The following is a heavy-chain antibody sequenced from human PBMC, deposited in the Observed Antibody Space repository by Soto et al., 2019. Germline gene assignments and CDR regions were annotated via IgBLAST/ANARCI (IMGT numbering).Heavy chain of an antibody. Sequence: PSETLSLTCTVSGGSISSGDYCWSWIRQPPGKGLEWIGYIYYSGSTYYNPSLKSRVTISVDTSKNQLSLKLSSVTAADTAVYYCARYSLSTVTTDYWGQGTLVTVSS. CDR3: ARYSLSTVTTDY. V-gene: IGHV4-30-4*01. D-gene: IGHD4-17*01. CDR1: GGSISSGDYC. CDR2: IYYSGST. J-gene: IGHJ4*02.